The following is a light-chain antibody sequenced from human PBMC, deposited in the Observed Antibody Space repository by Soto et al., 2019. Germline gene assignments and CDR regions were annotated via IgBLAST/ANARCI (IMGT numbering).Light chain of an antibody. V-gene: IGLV2-11*01. CDR1: SSDVGDYKY. J-gene: IGLJ1*01. Sequence: QSALTQPRSVSGSPGQSVTISCTGTSSDVGDYKYASWYRQHPGKAPKLIIYDVSERPSGVPDRFSGSKSGNTASLTISGLQAEDEDDYYCCSYAGSYSYVFGTGTKLTVL. CDR2: DVS. CDR3: CSYAGSYSYV.